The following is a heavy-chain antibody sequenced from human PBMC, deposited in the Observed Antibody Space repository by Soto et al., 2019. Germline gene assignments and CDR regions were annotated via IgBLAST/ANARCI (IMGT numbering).Heavy chain of an antibody. V-gene: IGHV5-10-1*01. CDR1: GYSFTSYW. D-gene: IGHD6-6*01. J-gene: IGHJ6*02. CDR3: ARRRGSSSSPYYYGMDV. CDR2: IDPSDSYT. Sequence: PGESLKISCKGSGYSFTSYWISWVRQMPGKGLEWMGRIDPSDSYTNYSPSFQGHVTISADKSISTAYLQWSSLKASDTAMYYCARRRGSSSSPYYYGMDVWGQGTTVTVSS.